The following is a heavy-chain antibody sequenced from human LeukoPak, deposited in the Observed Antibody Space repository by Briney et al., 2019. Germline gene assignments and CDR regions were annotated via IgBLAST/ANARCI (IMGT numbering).Heavy chain of an antibody. Sequence: AGGSLRLSCAASGFTVSSNYMSWVRQAPGKGLEWVSVIYSGGSTYYADSVKGRFTISRDNSKNTLYLQMNSLRAEDTAVYYCARDSRGSYSADYWGQGTLVTVSS. V-gene: IGHV3-66*01. J-gene: IGHJ4*02. CDR1: GFTVSSNY. CDR2: IYSGGST. CDR3: ARDSRGSYSADY. D-gene: IGHD1-26*01.